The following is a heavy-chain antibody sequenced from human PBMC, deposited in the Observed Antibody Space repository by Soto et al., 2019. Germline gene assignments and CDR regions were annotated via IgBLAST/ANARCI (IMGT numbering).Heavy chain of an antibody. J-gene: IGHJ4*02. D-gene: IGHD6-19*01. CDR2: INHSGSA. V-gene: IGHV4-34*01. CDR3: ARGLITGSHYSGGWYYFDA. CDR1: GESFSGYI. Sequence: QVQLQQSGAGLLKPSETLSLTCAVYGESFSGYIWTWIRQTPGKGLQWIGQINHSGSASYNPSLKGRVTISVRTSNSQFSLELRSVTAADTAVYYCARGLITGSHYSGGWYYFDAWGQGTQVTVSS.